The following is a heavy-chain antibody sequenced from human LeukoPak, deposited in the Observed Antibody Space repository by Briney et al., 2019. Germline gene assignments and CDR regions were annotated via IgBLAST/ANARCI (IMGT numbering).Heavy chain of an antibody. CDR3: ARDPFGDSVFDV. V-gene: IGHV1-2*02. CDR1: GYGFTDYY. D-gene: IGHD2-21*02. Sequence: ASVKVSCKTSGYGFTDYYVHWVRQAPGQGLEWMGWINPNSGGTNYAQKFQGRVTMTRDTSISTAYMDLSRLRSDDTAVYYCARDPFGDSVFDVWGQGTMVTVSS. CDR2: INPNSGGT. J-gene: IGHJ3*01.